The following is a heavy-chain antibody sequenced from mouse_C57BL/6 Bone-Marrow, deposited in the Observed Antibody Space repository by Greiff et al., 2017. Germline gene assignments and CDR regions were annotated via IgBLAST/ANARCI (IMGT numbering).Heavy chain of an antibody. V-gene: IGHV1-76*01. J-gene: IGHJ1*03. CDR1: GYTFTDYY. CDR2: IYPGSGNT. D-gene: IGHD1-2*01. CDR3: ARRGYYGDWYFDV. Sequence: VQLQQSGAELVRPGASVKLSCKASGYTFTDYYINWVKQRPGQGLEWIARIYPGSGNTYYNEKFKGKATLTAEKSSSTAYMQLSSLTSEDSAVYFCARRGYYGDWYFDVWGTGTTVTVSS.